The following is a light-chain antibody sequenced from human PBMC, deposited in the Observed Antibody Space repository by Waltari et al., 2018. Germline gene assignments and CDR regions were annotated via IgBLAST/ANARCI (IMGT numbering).Light chain of an antibody. Sequence: IVLTQSPATLSYSPGERAPLSCRASQTVSTYLAWFQQKPGQAPSLLIYDASNRAPGIPARFSGSGSGTDFSLTISSLEPEDFAVYYCLQRSLWPWTFGQGTKVAVK. V-gene: IGKV3-11*01. CDR2: DAS. J-gene: IGKJ1*01. CDR3: LQRSLWPWT. CDR1: QTVSTY.